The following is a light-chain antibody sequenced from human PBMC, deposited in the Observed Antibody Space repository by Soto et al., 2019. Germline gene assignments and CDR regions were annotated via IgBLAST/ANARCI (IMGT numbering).Light chain of an antibody. J-gene: IGKJ1*01. Sequence: MTQSPSTLSVPPGERATLSCRASQSVSSNLAWYQQKPGQAPRLLIYGASTRATDIPARFSGSGSGTEFTLTISSLQSEDFAIYYCQQYNNWPRTFGQGTKVEIK. CDR1: QSVSSN. CDR3: QQYNNWPRT. CDR2: GAS. V-gene: IGKV3-15*01.